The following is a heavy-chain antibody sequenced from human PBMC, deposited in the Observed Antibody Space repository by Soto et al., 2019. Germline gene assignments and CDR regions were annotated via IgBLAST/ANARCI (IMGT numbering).Heavy chain of an antibody. CDR3: TRDGDYYGMDV. CDR2: TTSPTYGGTT. Sequence: PGGSLRLSCRFSGFASDDYALTWVRQAPGKGLEWVAFTTSPTYGGTTEYAASVKGRFSISRDDSKSVAYLQMNSLQIEDTAIYFCTRDGDYYGMDVWGQGTTVTVSS. V-gene: IGHV3-49*04. CDR1: GFASDDYA. J-gene: IGHJ6*02.